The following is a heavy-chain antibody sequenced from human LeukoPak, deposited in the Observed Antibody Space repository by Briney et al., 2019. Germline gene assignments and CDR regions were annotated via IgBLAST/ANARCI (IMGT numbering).Heavy chain of an antibody. CDR3: TKGIVGATRGADY. CDR1: GFTFSSYA. D-gene: IGHD1-26*01. V-gene: IGHV3-23*01. CDR2: ISGSGGST. J-gene: IGHJ4*02. Sequence: GGSLRLSCAASGFTFSSYAMSWVRQAPGKGLEWVPAISGSGGSTYYADSVKGRFTIPRDNSKNTLYLQMNSLRAEDTAVYYCTKGIVGATRGADYWGQGTLVTVSS.